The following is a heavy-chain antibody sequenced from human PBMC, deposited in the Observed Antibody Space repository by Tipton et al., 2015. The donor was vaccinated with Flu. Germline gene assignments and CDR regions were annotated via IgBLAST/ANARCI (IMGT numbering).Heavy chain of an antibody. CDR2: ISSSGSTI. D-gene: IGHD2-2*01. V-gene: IGHV3-48*03. CDR1: GFTFSSYE. CDR3: ARANIVVVPAANWFDP. J-gene: IGHJ5*02. Sequence: SLRLPCAASGFTFSSYEMNGVRQVPGKGLEWVSYISSSGSTIYYADSVKGRFTISRDNAKNSLYLQMNSLRAEDTAVYYCARANIVVVPAANWFDPWGQGTLVTVSS.